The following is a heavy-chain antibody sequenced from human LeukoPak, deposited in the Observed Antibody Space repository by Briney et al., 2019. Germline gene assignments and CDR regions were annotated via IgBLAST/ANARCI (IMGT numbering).Heavy chain of an antibody. CDR3: ARPLNTVHDTFDV. Sequence: SETLSLTCTVSGGSVSSGGYYWVWSRQRRGRGLEWIEYIYYTGSTCYNPSLKSRLTLAVDTSKNQFSLKLSSVTAADTAVYYCARPLNTVHDTFDVWGQGTMVTVSS. V-gene: IGHV4-31*03. CDR1: GGSVSSGGYY. D-gene: IGHD4-11*01. CDR2: IYYTGST. J-gene: IGHJ3*01.